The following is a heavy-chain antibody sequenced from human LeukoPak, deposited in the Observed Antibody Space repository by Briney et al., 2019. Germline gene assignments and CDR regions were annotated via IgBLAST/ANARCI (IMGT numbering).Heavy chain of an antibody. CDR3: ASGYCSSTSCYSFDY. CDR2: IYPGDSDT. V-gene: IGHV5-51*01. D-gene: IGHD2-2*01. Sequence: GESLKISCKGSGYSFTSYWIGWVRQMPGKGLGWMGIIYPGDSDTRYSPSFQGQVTISADKSISTAYLQWSSLKASGTAMYYCASGYCSSTSCYSFDYWGQGTLVTVSS. J-gene: IGHJ4*02. CDR1: GYSFTSYW.